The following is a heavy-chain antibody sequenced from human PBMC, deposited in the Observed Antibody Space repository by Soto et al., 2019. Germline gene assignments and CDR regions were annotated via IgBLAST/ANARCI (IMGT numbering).Heavy chain of an antibody. CDR2: VYYSGNT. CDR3: ARKGAAASYAHYYMDV. V-gene: IGHV4-59*01. CDR1: GGSISPYY. D-gene: IGHD6-13*01. Sequence: PSETLSLTWTVFGGSISPYYWSWIRQSPGRGLEWIGYVYYSGNTNYNPSLESRVTISVDTSRNQFSLKLTSVTAADTAVYYCARKGAAASYAHYYMDVWGTGTTVTVSS. J-gene: IGHJ6*03.